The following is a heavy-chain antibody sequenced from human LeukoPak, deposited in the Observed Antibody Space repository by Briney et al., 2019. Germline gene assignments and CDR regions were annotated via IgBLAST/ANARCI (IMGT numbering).Heavy chain of an antibody. CDR1: GDSISTSNSY. CDR3: ARFGRIGGSYRPITRGDY. V-gene: IGHV4-39*07. CDR2: INHSGST. D-gene: IGHD1-26*01. Sequence: SETLSLTCTVSGDSISTSNSYWGWIRQPPGKGLEWIGEINHSGSTNYNPSLKSRVTISVDTSKNQFSLKLSSVTAADTAVYYCARFGRIGGSYRPITRGDYWGQGTLVTVSS. J-gene: IGHJ4*02.